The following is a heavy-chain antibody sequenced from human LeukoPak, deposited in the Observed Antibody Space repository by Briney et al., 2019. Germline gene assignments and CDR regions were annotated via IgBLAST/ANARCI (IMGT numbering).Heavy chain of an antibody. V-gene: IGHV1-46*01. Sequence: ASVKVSXKASGYTFTSYYMHWVRQAPGQGLEWMGIIYPSGGSTSYAQKFQGRVTMTRDTSTSTVYMELSSLRSEDTAVYYCARDQPSEQLVGGSGWFDPWGQGTLVTVSS. J-gene: IGHJ5*02. CDR3: ARDQPSEQLVGGSGWFDP. CDR2: IYPSGGST. CDR1: GYTFTSYY. D-gene: IGHD6-6*01.